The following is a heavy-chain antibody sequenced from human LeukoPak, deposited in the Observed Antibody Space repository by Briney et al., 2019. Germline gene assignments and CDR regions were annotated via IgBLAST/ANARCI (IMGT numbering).Heavy chain of an antibody. CDR1: GGSISSGGYY. Sequence: PSETLSLICTVSGGSISSGGYYWSWIRQHPGKGLAWIGYIYYSGSTYYNPSLKSRVTISVDTSKNQFSLKLSSVTAADTAVYYCARYHLNYGSGSYFDYWGQGTLVTVSS. D-gene: IGHD3-22*01. CDR2: IYYSGST. CDR3: ARYHLNYGSGSYFDY. J-gene: IGHJ4*02. V-gene: IGHV4-31*03.